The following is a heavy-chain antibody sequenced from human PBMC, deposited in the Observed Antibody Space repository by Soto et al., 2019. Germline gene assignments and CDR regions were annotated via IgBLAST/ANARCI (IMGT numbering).Heavy chain of an antibody. J-gene: IGHJ4*02. CDR3: TRVIDFWSGYPRYYLDY. D-gene: IGHD3-3*01. CDR2: IRRKANNYAT. CDR1: GFIFSDSA. Sequence: EVQLVESGGGLVQPGGSLKLSCAASGFIFSDSALHWVRQASGKGLEWVGRIRRKANNYATTYAASVEGRFAISRDDSKNTAYLQMNSLKTEDTAIYYCTRVIDFWSGYPRYYLDYWGQGTLVTVSS. V-gene: IGHV3-73*02.